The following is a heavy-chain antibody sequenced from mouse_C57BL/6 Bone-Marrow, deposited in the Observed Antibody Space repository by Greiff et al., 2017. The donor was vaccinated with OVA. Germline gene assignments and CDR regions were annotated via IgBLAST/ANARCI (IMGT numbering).Heavy chain of an antibody. CDR3: TRGYYYAMDY. J-gene: IGHJ4*01. V-gene: IGHV5-9-1*02. Sequence: EVKVEESGEGLVKPGGSLKLSCAASGFTFSSYAMSWVRQTPEKRLEWVAYISSGGDYIYYADTVKGRFTISRDNARNTLYLQMSSLKSEDTAMYYCTRGYYYAMDYWGQGTSVTGSS. CDR1: GFTFSSYA. CDR2: ISSGGDYI.